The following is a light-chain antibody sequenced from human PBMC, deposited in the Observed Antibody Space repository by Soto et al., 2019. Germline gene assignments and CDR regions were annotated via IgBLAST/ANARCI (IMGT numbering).Light chain of an antibody. CDR3: QSYDSSLSAWV. J-gene: IGLJ2*01. CDR1: SSNIGAGYD. CDR2: GYN. V-gene: IGLV1-40*01. Sequence: QSVLTQPPSVSGAPGQRVTISCTGSSSNIGAGYDVHWYRQLPGTAPKLLVYGYNNRPSGVPDRFSVSKSGTSASLTITGLQTEDEADYYCQSYDSSLSAWVFGGGTKLTVL.